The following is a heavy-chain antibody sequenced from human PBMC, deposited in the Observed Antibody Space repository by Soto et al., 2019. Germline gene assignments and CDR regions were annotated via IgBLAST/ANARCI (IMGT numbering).Heavy chain of an antibody. CDR1: GGSFSGYY. J-gene: IGHJ4*02. CDR2: INHSGST. V-gene: IGHV4-34*01. D-gene: IGHD3-10*01. Sequence: PSETLSLTCAVYGGSFSGYYWSWIRQPPGKGLEWIGEINHSGSTNYNPSLKSRVTISVDTSKNQFSLKLSSVTAADTAVYYCARYTYYYGSGTITSFDYWGQGTLVTVSS. CDR3: ARYTYYYGSGTITSFDY.